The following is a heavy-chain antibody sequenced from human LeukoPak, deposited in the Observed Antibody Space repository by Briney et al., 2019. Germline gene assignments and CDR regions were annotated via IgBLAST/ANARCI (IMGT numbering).Heavy chain of an antibody. CDR1: GFSFCNAW. D-gene: IGHD6-19*01. CDR3: TIENRHSSGWYGGFDI. CDR2: IKSDTDGGTA. J-gene: IGHJ3*02. Sequence: GGSLRLSCVASGFSFCNAWMDWVRQAPGKGVEWGGRIKSDTDGGTADYAAPVEGRFTITREESRNTFYLQINSLKTEDTAVYYCTIENRHSSGWYGGFDIWGQGTLLTVSS. V-gene: IGHV3-15*01.